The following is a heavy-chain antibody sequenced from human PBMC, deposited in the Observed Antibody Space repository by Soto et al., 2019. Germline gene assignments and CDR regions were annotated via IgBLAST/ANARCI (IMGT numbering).Heavy chain of an antibody. D-gene: IGHD2-21*02. V-gene: IGHV3-30-3*01. CDR1: GFTFSRFS. Sequence: QVQLVESGGGVVQPGRSLTLSCAASGFTFSRFSMHWVRQAPGKGLAWVAVISYDGSNTHYAESVKGRFNISRDDSKNTVFLQRNNLRAEDSAVYYCARDHGLFLSYYYYGMDVWGQGTTVSVS. CDR3: ARDHGLFLSYYYYGMDV. CDR2: ISYDGSNT. J-gene: IGHJ6*02.